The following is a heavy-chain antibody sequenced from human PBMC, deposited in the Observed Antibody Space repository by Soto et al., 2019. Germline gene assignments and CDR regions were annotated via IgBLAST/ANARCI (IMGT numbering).Heavy chain of an antibody. CDR2: IKSKTDGGTT. CDR1: GFTFINAW. J-gene: IGHJ4*02. V-gene: IGHV3-15*01. CDR3: TTVAIFGVAPSDY. D-gene: IGHD3-3*01. Sequence: PGGSLRLSCAASGFTFINAWMSWVRQAPGKGLEWVGRIKSKTDGGTTDYAAPVKGRFTISRDDSKNTLYLQMNSLKTEDTAVYYCTTVAIFGVAPSDYWGQGTLVTVSS.